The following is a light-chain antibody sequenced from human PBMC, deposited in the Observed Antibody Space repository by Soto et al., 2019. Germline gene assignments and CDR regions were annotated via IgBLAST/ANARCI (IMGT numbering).Light chain of an antibody. CDR1: HSIATW. Sequence: DIQMTQSPSTLSAFVGDRVTITCRASHSIATWLAWYQQKPGKAPKLLIYKASTLESGVPSRFSGSESGTEFTLTISILQPDDFATYYCQQYNSYPRTFGPGTKLEIK. V-gene: IGKV1-5*03. CDR3: QQYNSYPRT. J-gene: IGKJ2*01. CDR2: KAS.